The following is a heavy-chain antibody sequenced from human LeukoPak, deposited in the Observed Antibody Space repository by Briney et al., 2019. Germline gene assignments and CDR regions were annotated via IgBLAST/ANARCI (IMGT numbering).Heavy chain of an antibody. D-gene: IGHD3-9*01. J-gene: IGHJ6*02. CDR2: IYSGGST. Sequence: GGSLRLSCAASGFTVSSNYMSWVRQAPGKGLEWVSVIYSGGSTYYADSVKGRFTISRDNSKNTLYLQMYSLRAEDTAVYYCASNPVRASGSYPIRYFDWYYYYYGMDVWGQGTTVTVSS. V-gene: IGHV3-66*01. CDR1: GFTVSSNY. CDR3: ASNPVRASGSYPIRYFDWYYYYYGMDV.